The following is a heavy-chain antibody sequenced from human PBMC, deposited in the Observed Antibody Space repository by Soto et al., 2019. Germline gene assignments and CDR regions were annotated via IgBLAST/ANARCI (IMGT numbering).Heavy chain of an antibody. CDR2: MNPNSGNT. CDR1: GDTFTSYD. CDR3: ARGGDSYGYGEYYYYGMDV. D-gene: IGHD5-18*01. Sequence: GASVKVSCKASGDTFTSYDINWVRQDTGQGLEWMGWMNPNSGNTGYAQKFQGRVTMTRNTSISTAYMELSSLRSEDTAVYYCARGGDSYGYGEYYYYGMDVWGQGTTVTVSS. V-gene: IGHV1-8*01. J-gene: IGHJ6*02.